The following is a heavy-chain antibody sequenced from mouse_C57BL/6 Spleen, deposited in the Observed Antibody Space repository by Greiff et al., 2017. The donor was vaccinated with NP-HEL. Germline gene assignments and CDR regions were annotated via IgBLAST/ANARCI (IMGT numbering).Heavy chain of an antibody. D-gene: IGHD1-1*01. V-gene: IGHV1-15*01. Sequence: VQLQQSGAELVRPGASVTLSCKASGYTFTDYEMHWVKQTPVHGLEWIGAIDPDTGGTDYNQKFKGKAILTADKSSSTAYMELRSLTSEDSAVYYCTEYGRVVEEYWGQGTTLTVSS. J-gene: IGHJ2*01. CDR3: TEYGRVVEEY. CDR1: GYTFTDYE. CDR2: IDPDTGGT.